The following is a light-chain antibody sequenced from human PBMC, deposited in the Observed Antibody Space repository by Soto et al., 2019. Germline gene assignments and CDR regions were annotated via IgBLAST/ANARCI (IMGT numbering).Light chain of an antibody. V-gene: IGLV2-14*01. CDR2: EVS. CDR3: SSYTTRNTLV. J-gene: IGLJ3*02. Sequence: QSALTQPASVSGSPGQSITISCTGTSRDIGYYNYVSWYQQHPGKAPKLLIYEVSSRPSGVSDRFSGSKSGNTASLTISGLQIEDETDYYCSSYTTRNTLVFGGGTKLTVL. CDR1: SRDIGYYNY.